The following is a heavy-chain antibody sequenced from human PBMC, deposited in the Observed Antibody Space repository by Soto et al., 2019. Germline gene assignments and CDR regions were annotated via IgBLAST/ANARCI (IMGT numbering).Heavy chain of an antibody. D-gene: IGHD3-16*01. CDR2: ISWDGGTT. J-gene: IGHJ2*01. Sequence: EVQLVESGGGLVKPGGSLRLSCAASGFTFGTYTMNWVRQVPGKGLDWVSTISWDGGTTYYADSVKGRFTISRDNSKSSLYLQMNGLRTEDSAFYYCAKGGDYWYFDLWGRGTLATVSS. CDR3: AKGGDYWYFDL. CDR1: GFTFGTYT. V-gene: IGHV3-43*01.